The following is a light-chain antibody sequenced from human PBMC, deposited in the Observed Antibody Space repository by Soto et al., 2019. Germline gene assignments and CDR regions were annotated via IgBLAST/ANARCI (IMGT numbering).Light chain of an antibody. CDR1: QRVNSSY. V-gene: IGKV3-20*01. J-gene: IGKJ1*01. CDR2: GAS. Sequence: ENVLTQSPGTLSLSPRQRATLSCRASQRVNSSYLAWYQQKPGQAPRLLIYGASSRATGIPDRFSGSGSGTDFTLTISRLEPEDFAVYYCQQYGSSLWTFGQGTKVEIK. CDR3: QQYGSSLWT.